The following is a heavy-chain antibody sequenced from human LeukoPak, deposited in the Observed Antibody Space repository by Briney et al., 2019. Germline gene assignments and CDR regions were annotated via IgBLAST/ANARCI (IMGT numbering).Heavy chain of an antibody. J-gene: IGHJ4*03. V-gene: IGHV4-4*07. CDR2: ISSRGYT. Sequence: SETLSLTCTVSGSSVSNHWWIWIRQPAGKGLEWIGRISSRGYTNYNSSLKSRVAMSVDTSKNQFSLKLNSVTAADTAVYYCVRTMTREWGGWYDNDHWGRGTLVTVSS. CDR1: GSSVSNHW. D-gene: IGHD6-19*01. CDR3: VRTMTREWGGWYDNDH.